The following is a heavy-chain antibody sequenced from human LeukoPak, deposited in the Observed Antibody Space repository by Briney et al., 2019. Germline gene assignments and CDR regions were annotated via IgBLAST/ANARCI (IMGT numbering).Heavy chain of an antibody. CDR3: TRGFLSDILPCPMDV. CDR1: GYTFTSYY. D-gene: IGHD3-9*01. J-gene: IGHJ6*01. CDR2: INPSGGST. V-gene: IGHV1-46*01. Sequence: ASVKVPCKASGYTFTSYYMHWVRQAPGKGPEWMGTINPSGGSTYYAQKFQSRVTMTRDTSTSTVYMELSSLKSDDTAVYYRTRGFLSDILPCPMDVWGQGT.